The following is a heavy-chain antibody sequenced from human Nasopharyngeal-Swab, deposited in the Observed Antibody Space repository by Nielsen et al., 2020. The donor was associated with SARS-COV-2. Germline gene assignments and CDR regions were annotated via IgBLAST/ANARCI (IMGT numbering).Heavy chain of an antibody. Sequence: GGSLRLSCVASGFTFRSRSMNWVRQAPGKGLEWVSYINGDRSAKYYVDSVKGRFTISRDNAKNSLYLQMNSLRVEDTAVYYCVRDGYTTGRNDAFDIWGQGTMVTVSS. V-gene: IGHV3-48*01. J-gene: IGHJ3*02. CDR2: INGDRSAK. CDR1: GFTFRSRS. CDR3: VRDGYTTGRNDAFDI. D-gene: IGHD1-1*01.